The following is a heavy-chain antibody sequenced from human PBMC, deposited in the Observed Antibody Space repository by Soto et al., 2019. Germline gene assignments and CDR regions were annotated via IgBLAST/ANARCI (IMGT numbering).Heavy chain of an antibody. CDR2: ISSSGSTI. CDR3: ARDPDSSGWYNWFDP. CDR1: GFTFISYS. Sequence: EVQLVESGGGLVQPGGSLRLSCAASGFTFISYSMNWVRQAPGKGREWVSYISSSGSTIYYADSVKGRFTISRDNAKNSLYLQMNSLRAEDTAVYYCARDPDSSGWYNWFDPWGQGTLVTVSS. J-gene: IGHJ5*02. D-gene: IGHD6-19*01. V-gene: IGHV3-48*01.